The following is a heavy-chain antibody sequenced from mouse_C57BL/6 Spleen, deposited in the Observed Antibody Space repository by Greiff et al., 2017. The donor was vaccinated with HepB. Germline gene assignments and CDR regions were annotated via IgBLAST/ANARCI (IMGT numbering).Heavy chain of an antibody. CDR2: ISGGGGNT. CDR1: GFTFSSYT. J-gene: IGHJ1*03. Sequence: EVQVVESGGGLVKPGGSLKLSCAASGFTFSSYTMSWVRQTPEKRLEWVATISGGGGNTYYPDSVKGRFTISRDNAKNTLYLQMSSLSSEDTALYYCAYYYGSSHWYFDVWGTGTTVTVSS. V-gene: IGHV5-9*01. D-gene: IGHD1-1*01. CDR3: AYYYGSSHWYFDV.